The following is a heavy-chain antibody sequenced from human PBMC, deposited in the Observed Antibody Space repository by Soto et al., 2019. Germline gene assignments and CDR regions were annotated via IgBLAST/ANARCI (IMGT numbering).Heavy chain of an antibody. CDR1: GFTFSTYV. CDR3: ATEDVSSGHAGTFQH. CDR2: ISNDGGAQ. J-gene: IGHJ1*01. Sequence: QVQLVESGGGVVQPGRSLRLSCAASGFTFSTYVMHWVRQAPGKGLEWVAGISNDGGAQHYTDSVKGRFTISRDNSKNAVYVQRDSLRGEDRAVDYCATEDVSSGHAGTFQHGGQGTLVTVSS. D-gene: IGHD6-19*01. V-gene: IGHV3-30-3*01.